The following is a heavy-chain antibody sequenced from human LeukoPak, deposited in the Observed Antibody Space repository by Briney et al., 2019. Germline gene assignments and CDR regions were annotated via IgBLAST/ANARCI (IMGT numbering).Heavy chain of an antibody. CDR2: ISGSGGCT. CDR1: GFTFSSYA. J-gene: IGHJ3*02. D-gene: IGHD3-10*01. V-gene: IGHV3-23*01. Sequence: GGSLRLSCAASGFTFSSYATSWVRQAPGKGLEWVSAISGSGGCTYYADSVKGRFTISRDNSKNTLYLQMNSLRAEDTAVYYCASLVVRGGVDIWGQGTMVTVSS. CDR3: ASLVVRGGVDI.